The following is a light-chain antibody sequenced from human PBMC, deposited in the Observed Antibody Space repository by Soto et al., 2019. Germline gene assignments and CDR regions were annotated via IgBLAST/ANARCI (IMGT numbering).Light chain of an antibody. J-gene: IGKJ1*01. V-gene: IGKV3-20*01. CDR1: QSVSSSY. CDR3: QQYDRSPWT. Sequence: EIVLTQSPGTLSLPPGERATLSCRASQSVSSSYLAWYQQKPGQAPRLLIYGTSKRATGIPDRFSGSGSGTDFTLTISRLEPEDFAVYYCQQYDRSPWTFGQGTKVEIK. CDR2: GTS.